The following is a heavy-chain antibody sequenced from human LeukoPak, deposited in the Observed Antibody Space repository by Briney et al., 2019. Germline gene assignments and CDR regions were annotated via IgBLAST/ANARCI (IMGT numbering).Heavy chain of an antibody. CDR2: ISAYNGNT. V-gene: IGHV1-18*01. J-gene: IGHJ4*02. CDR3: ARARKSEWELHFDY. D-gene: IGHD1-26*01. Sequence: ASVKVSCKASGYTFTSYGISWVRQAPGQGLEWMGWISAYNGNTNYAQKLQGRVTMTTDTSTSTAYMELRSLRSDDTAVYYCARARKSEWELHFDYWGQGTLVTVSP. CDR1: GYTFTSYG.